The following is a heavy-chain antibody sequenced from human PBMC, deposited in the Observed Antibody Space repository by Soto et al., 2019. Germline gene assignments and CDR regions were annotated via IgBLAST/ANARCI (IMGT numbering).Heavy chain of an antibody. Sequence: SQTLSLTCTFSGFSLSTSGMCVSWIRQPPGKALEWLARIDWDDDKYYSTSLKTRLTISKDTSKNQVVLTMTNMDPVDTATYYCARSVNWSQYYYYYMDVWGKGTTVTVSS. J-gene: IGHJ6*03. CDR2: IDWDDDK. V-gene: IGHV2-70*11. CDR3: ARSVNWSQYYYYYMDV. D-gene: IGHD1-20*01. CDR1: GFSLSTSGMC.